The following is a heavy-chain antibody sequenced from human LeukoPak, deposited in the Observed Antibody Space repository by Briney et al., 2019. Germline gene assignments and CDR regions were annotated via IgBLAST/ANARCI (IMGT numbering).Heavy chain of an antibody. Sequence: KPSETLSLTCTVSGGSISSSSYYWGWIRQPPGKGLEWIGSIYYSGSTYYNPSLKSRVTISVDTSKNQFSLKLSSVTAADTAVYYCASVNEVVSASTATHYWGQGTLVTVSS. J-gene: IGHJ4*02. CDR1: GGSISSSSYY. D-gene: IGHD1-26*01. CDR3: ASVNEVVSASTATHY. CDR2: IYYSGST. V-gene: IGHV4-39*01.